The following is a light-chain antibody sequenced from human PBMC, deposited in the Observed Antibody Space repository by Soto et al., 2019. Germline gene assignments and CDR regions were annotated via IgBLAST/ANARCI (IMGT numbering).Light chain of an antibody. CDR2: DVY. CDR1: QNISNY. V-gene: IGKV3-11*01. J-gene: IGKJ1*01. CDR3: QPRTTWPRT. Sequence: EIVFVHSRATLCFSAWERATLSFRASQNISNYLIWYQQKPGQAPRLLIYDVYNRATDIPARFSGSGSGTDFTLPLSRLAPEALAVYYCQPRTTWPRTFGQGPKV.